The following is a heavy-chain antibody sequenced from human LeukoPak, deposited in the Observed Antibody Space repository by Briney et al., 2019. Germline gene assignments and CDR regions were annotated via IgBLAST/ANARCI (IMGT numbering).Heavy chain of an antibody. Sequence: GGSLRLSCAASGFTFSSYAMSWVRQAPGKGLEWVSAISGSGGSTYYADSVKGRFTISRDNSKNTLYLQTNSLRAEDTAVYYCAKTSILTGSPFDYWGQGTLVTVSS. V-gene: IGHV3-23*01. CDR1: GFTFSSYA. CDR2: ISGSGGST. CDR3: AKTSILTGSPFDY. D-gene: IGHD3-9*01. J-gene: IGHJ4*02.